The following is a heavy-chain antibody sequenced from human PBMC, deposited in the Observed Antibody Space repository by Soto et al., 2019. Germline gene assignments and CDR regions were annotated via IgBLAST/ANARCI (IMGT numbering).Heavy chain of an antibody. Sequence: QVQLQESGPGLVKPSQTLSLTCSVSSDSMNSGGYYWSWIRQHPGKGLEWIGYIYSNGDTYYNPSLKSRVTKSVDTSKNQFSLNLTSLTAADTAVYYCARRGGSSSGFYYYAMDVWGQGTTVTVSS. CDR1: SDSMNSGGYY. V-gene: IGHV4-31*03. D-gene: IGHD6-6*01. CDR2: IYSNGDT. CDR3: ARRGGSSSGFYYYAMDV. J-gene: IGHJ6*02.